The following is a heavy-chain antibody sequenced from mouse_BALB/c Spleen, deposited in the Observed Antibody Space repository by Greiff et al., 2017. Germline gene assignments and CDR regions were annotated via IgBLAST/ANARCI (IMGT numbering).Heavy chain of an antibody. CDR3: ARSGSYYAMDY. CDR2: IYWDDDK. Sequence: QVTLKESGPGILQPSQTLSLTCSFSGFSLSTSGMGVSWIRQPSGKDLEWLAHIYWDDDKRYNPSLKSRLTISKDTSRNQVFLKITSVDTADTATYYCARSGSYYAMDYWGQGTSVTVSS. V-gene: IGHV8-12*01. CDR1: GFSLSTSGMG. J-gene: IGHJ4*01.